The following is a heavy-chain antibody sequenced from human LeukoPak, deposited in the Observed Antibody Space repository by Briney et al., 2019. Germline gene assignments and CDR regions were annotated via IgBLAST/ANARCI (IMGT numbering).Heavy chain of an antibody. CDR3: ARDHIAAASVDWFDP. CDR2: ISYDGSDK. J-gene: IGHJ5*02. CDR1: GFMFGGSA. V-gene: IGHV3-30*04. Sequence: GGSLRLSCAASGFMFGGSAMNWVRQAPGRGLEWVAVISYDGSDKYYADSVKGRFTISRDNSKSGLYLQMNSLTSEDTAVYYCARDHIAAASVDWFDPWGQGTLVTVS. D-gene: IGHD6-13*01.